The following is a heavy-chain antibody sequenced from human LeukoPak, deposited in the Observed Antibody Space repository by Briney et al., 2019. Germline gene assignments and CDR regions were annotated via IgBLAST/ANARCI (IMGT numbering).Heavy chain of an antibody. D-gene: IGHD3-10*01. CDR3: AKAPSYGSGSYHVDY. Sequence: GGSLRFSCAASGFTFSSYGMHWVRQAPGKGLEWVAFIRYDGSNKYYADSVKGRFTISRDNSKNTLYLQMNSLRAEDTAVYYCAKAPSYGSGSYHVDYWGQGTLVTVSS. CDR2: IRYDGSNK. CDR1: GFTFSSYG. J-gene: IGHJ4*02. V-gene: IGHV3-30*02.